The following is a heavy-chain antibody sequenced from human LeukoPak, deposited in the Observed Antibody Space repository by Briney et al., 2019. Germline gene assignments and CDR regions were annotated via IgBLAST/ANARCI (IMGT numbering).Heavy chain of an antibody. D-gene: IGHD2-15*01. Sequence: SQTLSLTCALSEDSVSSKSAAWNWIRQSPSRGLEWLGRTYYRSKWHNEYAVSVKSRITIKPDTSKNQFSLQLNSVTPEDTAVYYCARSGGWLDNWGQGTLVTVSS. V-gene: IGHV6-1*01. CDR2: TYYRSKWHN. J-gene: IGHJ5*02. CDR1: EDSVSSKSAA. CDR3: ARSGGWLDN.